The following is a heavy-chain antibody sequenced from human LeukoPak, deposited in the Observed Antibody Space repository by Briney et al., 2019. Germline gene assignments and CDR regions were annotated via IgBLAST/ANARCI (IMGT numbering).Heavy chain of an antibody. J-gene: IGHJ3*02. CDR2: ISYDGSNK. V-gene: IGHV3-30-3*01. Sequence: GGSLRLSCAASGFTFSSYAMHWVRQAPGKGLEWVAVISYDGSNKYYADSVKGRFTISRDNSKSTLYLQMNGLRAEDTAVYYCARGVYSGYDSAAGPRAFDIWGQGTMVTVSP. CDR1: GFTFSSYA. CDR3: ARGVYSGYDSAAGPRAFDI. D-gene: IGHD5-12*01.